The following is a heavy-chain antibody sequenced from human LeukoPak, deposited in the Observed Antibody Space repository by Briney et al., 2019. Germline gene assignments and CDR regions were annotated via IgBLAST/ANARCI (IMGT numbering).Heavy chain of an antibody. CDR1: GSIITSYW. CDR2: IFLGDSDT. J-gene: IGHJ4*02. CDR3: ARHEVTAAAGTEFDY. V-gene: IGHV5-51*01. Sequence: GAPLLISSQAAGSIITSYWIGCWRQLPAKGLEGMGIIFLGDSDTKYSPSFQGQVTISADKSISTAYLQWSSLKASDTAIYYCARHEVTAAAGTEFDYWGQGTLVTVSS. D-gene: IGHD6-13*01.